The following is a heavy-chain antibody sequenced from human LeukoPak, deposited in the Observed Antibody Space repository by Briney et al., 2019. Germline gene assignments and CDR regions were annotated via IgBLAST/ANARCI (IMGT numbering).Heavy chain of an antibody. CDR2: IWYDGSNK. J-gene: IGHJ6*02. CDR1: GFTFSSYG. CDR3: ARDSTVVTLRGYYYGMDV. Sequence: GGSLRLSCAASGFTFSSYGMQWVRQAPGKGLEWVAVIWYDGSNKYYADSVKGRFTISRDNSKNTLYLQMNSLRAEDTAVYYCARDSTVVTLRGYYYGMDVWGQGTTVTVSS. V-gene: IGHV3-33*01. D-gene: IGHD4-23*01.